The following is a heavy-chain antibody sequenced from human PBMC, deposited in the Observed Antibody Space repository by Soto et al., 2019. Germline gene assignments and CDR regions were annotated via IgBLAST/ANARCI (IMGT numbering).Heavy chain of an antibody. J-gene: IGHJ3*02. V-gene: IGHV1-2*04. D-gene: IGHD2-15*01. Sequence: ASVKVSCKASGYTFTGYYMHWVRQAPGQGLEWMGWINPNSGGTNYAQKFQGWVTMTRDTSISTAYMELSRLRSDDTAVYYFARVMGRAGYCSGGSCYSAFDIWGQGTMVTVSS. CDR3: ARVMGRAGYCSGGSCYSAFDI. CDR2: INPNSGGT. CDR1: GYTFTGYY.